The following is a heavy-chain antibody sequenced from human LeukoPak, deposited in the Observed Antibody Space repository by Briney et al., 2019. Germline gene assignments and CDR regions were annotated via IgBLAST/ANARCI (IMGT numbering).Heavy chain of an antibody. D-gene: IGHD6-13*01. CDR2: ISYDVSNK. V-gene: IGHV3-30*04. CDR3: ARQSIPRFSSSWYYFDY. J-gene: IGHJ4*02. Sequence: GRSLRLSCAASGFTLSSYAMHWVRQAPGKGLEWVALISYDVSNKYYADSVKGRVTISRDNSKNTLYLQMCSRRAEDTAVYYCARQSIPRFSSSWYYFDYWGQGTLVTVSS. CDR1: GFTLSSYA.